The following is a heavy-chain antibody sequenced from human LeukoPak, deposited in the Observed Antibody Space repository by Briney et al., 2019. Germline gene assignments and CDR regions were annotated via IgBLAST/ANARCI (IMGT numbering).Heavy chain of an antibody. CDR3: ARSIPSLNYFDY. D-gene: IGHD2-21*01. Sequence: APVKVSCKTSGYTFTSYYIHWVRQAPGQGLEWMGIFNPSTGNTDYAQKFQGRVTMTGDTSTSTVYMQLSGLRSEDTAVYYCARSIPSLNYFDYWGQGTLVTVSS. CDR1: GYTFTSYY. J-gene: IGHJ4*02. CDR2: FNPSTGNT. V-gene: IGHV1-46*01.